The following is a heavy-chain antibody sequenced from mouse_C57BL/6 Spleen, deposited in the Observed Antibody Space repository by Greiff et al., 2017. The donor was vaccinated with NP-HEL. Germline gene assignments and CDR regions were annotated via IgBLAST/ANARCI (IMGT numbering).Heavy chain of an antibody. J-gene: IGHJ4*01. Sequence: QVQLQQPGAELVKPGASVKMSCKASGYTFTSYWITWVKQRPGQGLEWIGDIYPGSGSTNYNEKFKSKATLTVDTSSSTAYMQLSSLTSEDSAVYYCARYHDYGSSSDAMDYWGQGTSVTVSS. CDR2: IYPGSGST. D-gene: IGHD1-1*01. CDR3: ARYHDYGSSSDAMDY. V-gene: IGHV1-55*01. CDR1: GYTFTSYW.